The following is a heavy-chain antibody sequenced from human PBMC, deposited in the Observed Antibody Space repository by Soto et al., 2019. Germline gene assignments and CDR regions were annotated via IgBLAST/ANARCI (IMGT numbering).Heavy chain of an antibody. V-gene: IGHV4-59*08. D-gene: IGHD5-12*01. J-gene: IGHJ4*02. CDR2: IYFSGSA. Sequence: PSETLSLTCTVSGGYITSYYCSWIRQPPGKGLEWIGYIYFSGSANYNPSLKSRVTISVDTSKNQFSLKLSSVTAADTAVYYCARRYSGYGDYWGQRTLVTVSS. CDR3: ARRYSGYGDY. CDR1: GGYITSYY.